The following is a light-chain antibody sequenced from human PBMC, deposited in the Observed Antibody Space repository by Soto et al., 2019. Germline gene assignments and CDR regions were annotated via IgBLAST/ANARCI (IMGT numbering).Light chain of an antibody. Sequence: EMVLTQYPGTLSLSPGERATLSCRASQSVSSSYLAWYQQKPGQAPRLLIYGTSSRATGIPGRFSGSGSGTDFTLTISRLEPEDFAVYYFQQYGRSPFTFGPGTKVDIK. CDR1: QSVSSSY. CDR2: GTS. CDR3: QQYGRSPFT. V-gene: IGKV3-20*01. J-gene: IGKJ3*01.